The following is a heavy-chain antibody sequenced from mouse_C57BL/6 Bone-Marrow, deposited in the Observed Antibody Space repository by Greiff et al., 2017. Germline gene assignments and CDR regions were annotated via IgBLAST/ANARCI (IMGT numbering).Heavy chain of an antibody. D-gene: IGHD1-1*01. V-gene: IGHV1-15*01. CDR3: TRGYYYYGSPWFAY. Sequence: QVQLQQSGAELVRPGASVTLSCKASGYTFTDYEMHWVKQTPVHGLEWIGAIDPETGGTAYNQKFKGKAILTADKSSSTAYMELRRLTSEDSAVYYCTRGYYYYGSPWFAYWGQGTLVTVSA. CDR2: IDPETGGT. CDR1: GYTFTDYE. J-gene: IGHJ3*01.